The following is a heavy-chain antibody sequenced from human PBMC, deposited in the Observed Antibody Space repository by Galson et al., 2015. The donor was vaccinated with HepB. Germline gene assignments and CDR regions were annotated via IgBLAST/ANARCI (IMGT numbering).Heavy chain of an antibody. CDR3: ARDSGTFEVDVVVVVEAPDY. J-gene: IGHJ4*02. CDR1: GFTFSTYG. D-gene: IGHD2-15*01. Sequence: SLRLSCAASGFTFSTYGMHWVRQAPGKGLEWVAATWYDGSKKYYADSVKGRFTISRDNSKNTLYLQMNSLRAEDTAVYYRARDSGTFEVDVVVVVEAPDYWGQGTLVTVSS. CDR2: TWYDGSKK. V-gene: IGHV3-33*01.